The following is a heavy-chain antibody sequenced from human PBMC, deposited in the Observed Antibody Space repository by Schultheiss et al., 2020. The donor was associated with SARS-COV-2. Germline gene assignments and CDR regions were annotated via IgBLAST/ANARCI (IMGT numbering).Heavy chain of an antibody. V-gene: IGHV3-33*01. CDR2: ICYDGSNK. Sequence: GGSLRLSCAASGFTFSSYGMHWVRQAPGKGLEWVAVICYDGSNKYYADSVKGRFTISRDNSKNTLYLQMNSLRAEDAAVYYCARVRLLWFGELKPYYYYGMDVWGQGTTVTVSS. J-gene: IGHJ6*02. CDR3: ARVRLLWFGELKPYYYYGMDV. CDR1: GFTFSSYG. D-gene: IGHD3-10*01.